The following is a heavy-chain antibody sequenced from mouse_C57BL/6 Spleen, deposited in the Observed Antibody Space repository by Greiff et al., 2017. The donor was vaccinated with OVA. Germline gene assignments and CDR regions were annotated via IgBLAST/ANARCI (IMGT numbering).Heavy chain of an antibody. Sequence: VQLQQSGAELVKPGASVKLSCKASGYTFTSSWMHWVKQRPGQGLEWIGMIHPNSGSTNYNEKFKSKATLTVDKSSSTAYMQLSSLTSEDSAVYYCASYSNYVSFDYWGQGTTLTVSS. V-gene: IGHV1-64*01. J-gene: IGHJ2*01. D-gene: IGHD2-5*01. CDR2: IHPNSGST. CDR1: GYTFTSSW. CDR3: ASYSNYVSFDY.